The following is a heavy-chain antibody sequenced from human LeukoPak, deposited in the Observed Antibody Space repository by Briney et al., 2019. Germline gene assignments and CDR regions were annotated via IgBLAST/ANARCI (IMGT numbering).Heavy chain of an antibody. CDR1: GGSISSSSYY. J-gene: IGHJ4*02. CDR3: ARKAPYYSDGSGPLGTYYFDY. D-gene: IGHD3-22*01. V-gene: IGHV4-39*07. Sequence: SETLSLTCTVSGGSISSSSYYWGWIRQPPVKGLEWIGNIYYSGSTYYNPSLKSRVTISVDTSKNQFSLKLSSVTAADTAVYYCARKAPYYSDGSGPLGTYYFDYWGQGTLVTVSS. CDR2: IYYSGST.